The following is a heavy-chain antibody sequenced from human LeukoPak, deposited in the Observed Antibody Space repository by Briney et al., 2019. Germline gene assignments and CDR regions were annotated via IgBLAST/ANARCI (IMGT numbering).Heavy chain of an antibody. CDR1: GVSISSYY. J-gene: IGHJ4*02. CDR3: ARPGGSWTFDY. D-gene: IGHD6-13*01. CDR2: LYDSGST. Sequence: SETLSLTCTVSGVSISSYYWSWIRQPPGKGVEWIGYLYDSGSTNYNPSLKSRVTISVDTSKNQFSLKLSSVTAADTAVYYCARPGGSWTFDYWGQGTLVTVSS. V-gene: IGHV4-59*08.